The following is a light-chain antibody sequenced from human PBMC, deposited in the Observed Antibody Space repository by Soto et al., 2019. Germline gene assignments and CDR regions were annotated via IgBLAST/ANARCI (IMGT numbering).Light chain of an antibody. J-gene: IGKJ1*01. CDR3: QQYTRYS. Sequence: TKSASTLSASVEDRVTITCRASQNIDIWLSWYQQKPGKAPSLLIYDASNLKSGVPSRFSGSGSGTEFTLTSSSVQPDAFATYYCQQYTRYSFGQGTKVDIK. V-gene: IGKV1-5*01. CDR2: DAS. CDR1: QNIDIW.